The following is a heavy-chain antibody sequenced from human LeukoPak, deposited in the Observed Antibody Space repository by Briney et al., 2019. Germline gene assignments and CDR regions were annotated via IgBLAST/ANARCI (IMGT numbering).Heavy chain of an antibody. CDR3: ARLGPYSNYDNNWFDP. V-gene: IGHV4-39*01. Sequence: SETLSLTCTVSGGSISSSSYYWGWIRQPPGKGLEWIGSIYYSGSTYYNPSLKSRVTISVDTSKNQFSLKLSSVTAADTAVYYCARLGPYSNYDNNWFDPWGRGTLVTVSS. J-gene: IGHJ5*02. D-gene: IGHD4-4*01. CDR1: GGSISSSSYY. CDR2: IYYSGST.